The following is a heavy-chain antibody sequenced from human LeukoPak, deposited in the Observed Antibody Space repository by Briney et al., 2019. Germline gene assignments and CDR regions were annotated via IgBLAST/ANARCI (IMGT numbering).Heavy chain of an antibody. J-gene: IGHJ4*02. CDR2: INWNGGST. V-gene: IGHV3-20*01. CDR3: ARLGYSSSWYPGYFDY. Sequence: GGSLRLSCAASGFTFDDYGMSWVRQAPGKGLEWVSGINWNGGSTGYADSVKGRFTISRDNAKNSLYLQMNSLRAEDTALYHCARLGYSSSWYPGYFDYWGQGTLVTVSS. CDR1: GFTFDDYG. D-gene: IGHD6-13*01.